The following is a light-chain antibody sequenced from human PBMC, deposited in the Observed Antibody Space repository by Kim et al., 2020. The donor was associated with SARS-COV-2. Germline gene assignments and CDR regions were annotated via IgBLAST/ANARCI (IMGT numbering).Light chain of an antibody. CDR1: QLGYKS. V-gene: IGLV3-1*01. Sequence: SVPEGQTASVTCPGDQLGYKSGCWHQQKPGQSPVLVIYQDSERPSGIPELFSCSNTGNTATLTSSGTQAVEESDDYSQAWYRSTVVFGGGTQLTVL. J-gene: IGLJ2*01. CDR2: QDS. CDR3: QAWYRSTVV.